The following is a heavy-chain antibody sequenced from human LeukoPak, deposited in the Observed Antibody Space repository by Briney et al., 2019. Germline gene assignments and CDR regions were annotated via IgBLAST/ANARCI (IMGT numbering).Heavy chain of an antibody. CDR2: IIPIFGTA. J-gene: IGHJ3*01. CDR1: GGTFSSYA. V-gene: IGHV1-69*05. D-gene: IGHD4-23*01. CDR3: ARDMSTAVTPISYAFDV. Sequence: SVKVSCKASGGTFSSYAISWVRQAPGQGLEWMGGIIPIFGTANYAQKFQGRVSMTRDTSTTTVYMELSSLRSDDTAVYYCARDMSTAVTPISYAFDVWGQGTMVTVSS.